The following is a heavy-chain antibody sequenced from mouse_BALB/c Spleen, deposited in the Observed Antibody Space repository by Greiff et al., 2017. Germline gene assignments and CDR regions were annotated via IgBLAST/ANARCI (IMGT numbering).Heavy chain of an antibody. V-gene: IGHV1S81*02. CDR3: TRYGGRYYGYDYAIDY. J-gene: IGHJ4*01. CDR2: INPSNGGT. D-gene: IGHD1-2*01. CDR1: GYTFTSYY. Sequence: QVQLQQPGAELVKPGASVKLSCKASGYTFTSYYMYWVKQRPGQGLEWIGGINPSNGGTNFNEKFKSKATLTVDKSSSTAYMQLSSLTSEDSAVYYCTRYGGRYYGYDYAIDYWGQGTSVTVSS.